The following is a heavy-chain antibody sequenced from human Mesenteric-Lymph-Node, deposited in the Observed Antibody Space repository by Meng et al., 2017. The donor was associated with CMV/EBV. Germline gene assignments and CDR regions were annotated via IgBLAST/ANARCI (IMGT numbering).Heavy chain of an antibody. CDR1: GGTFSSYT. CDR3: ARDSEWELFDY. Sequence: SVKVSCKASGGTFSSYTISWVRQAPGQGLEWMGRIIPILGIANYAQKFQGRVTITADKSTSTAYMDLSSLRSDDTAVYYCARDSEWELFDYWGQGTLVTVSS. D-gene: IGHD1-26*01. CDR2: IIPILGIA. J-gene: IGHJ4*02. V-gene: IGHV1-69*04.